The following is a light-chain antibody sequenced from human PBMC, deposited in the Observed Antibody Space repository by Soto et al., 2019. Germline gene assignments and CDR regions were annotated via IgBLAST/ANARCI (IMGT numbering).Light chain of an antibody. V-gene: IGLV2-8*01. Sequence: QSALTQPPSASGSRGQSVTISCTGTSSDVGGYNFVSWYQQHPGKAPKVILYEVTKRPSEVPDRFSGSKSGNTASLTVSGLQTEDEAHYYCSSYAGSKNRYVFGTGTKLTVL. CDR2: EVT. CDR1: SSDVGGYNF. CDR3: SSYAGSKNRYV. J-gene: IGLJ1*01.